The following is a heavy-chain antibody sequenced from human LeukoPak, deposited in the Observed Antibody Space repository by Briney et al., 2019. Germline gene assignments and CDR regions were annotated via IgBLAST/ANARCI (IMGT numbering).Heavy chain of an antibody. Sequence: GGSLRLSCAASGFTFSAYWMHWVRQAPGKGLVWVSRVKYDGSTTAYADSVKGRFTISRDNAKNSLYLQMNSLRAEDTAVYYCARGTYYYEFWGQGTLVTVSS. CDR1: GFTFSAYW. D-gene: IGHD3-10*01. V-gene: IGHV3-74*01. CDR3: ARGTYYYEF. CDR2: VKYDGSTT. J-gene: IGHJ4*02.